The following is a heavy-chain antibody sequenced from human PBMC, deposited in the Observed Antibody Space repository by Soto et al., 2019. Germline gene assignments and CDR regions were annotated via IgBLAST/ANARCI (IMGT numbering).Heavy chain of an antibody. CDR3: ARFSGWYSAFDY. J-gene: IGHJ4*02. V-gene: IGHV4-59*01. D-gene: IGHD6-19*01. CDR1: GGSISSYY. Sequence: SETLSLSCTVSGGSISSYYWSWIRQPPGKGLDWIGYIYSSGSTNYNPSLKSRVTISVDTSKNEFSLKLTSVTAADTAVYYCARFSGWYSAFDYWGQGTPVTVSS. CDR2: IYSSGST.